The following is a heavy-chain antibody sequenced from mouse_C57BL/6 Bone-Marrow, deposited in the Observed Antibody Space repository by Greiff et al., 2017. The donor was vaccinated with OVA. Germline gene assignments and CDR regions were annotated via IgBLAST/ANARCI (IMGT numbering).Heavy chain of an antibody. CDR1: GFTFSDYG. CDR2: ISSGSSTI. V-gene: IGHV5-17*01. Sequence: EVMLVESGGGLVKPGGSLKLSCAASGFTFSDYGMHWVRQAPEKGLEWVAYISSGSSTIYYADTVKGRFTISRDNAKNTLFLQMTSLRSEDTAMYYCARGVDLITTVVDWYFDVWGTGTTVTVSS. CDR3: ARGVDLITTVVDWYFDV. D-gene: IGHD1-1*01. J-gene: IGHJ1*03.